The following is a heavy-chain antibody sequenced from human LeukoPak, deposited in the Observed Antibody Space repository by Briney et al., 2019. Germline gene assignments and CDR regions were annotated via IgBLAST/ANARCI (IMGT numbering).Heavy chain of an antibody. D-gene: IGHD2-2*01. J-gene: IGHJ5*02. CDR3: ARSELGYCSSTSCLRFDP. Sequence: ASVKVSCKASGYTFTSYGISWVRQAPGQGLEWMGWISAYNGNTNYAQKLQGRVTMTTDTSTSTAYMELRSLRSDDTAVYYCARSELGYCSSTSCLRFDPGGKGTLVPVSS. CDR2: ISAYNGNT. CDR1: GYTFTSYG. V-gene: IGHV1-18*01.